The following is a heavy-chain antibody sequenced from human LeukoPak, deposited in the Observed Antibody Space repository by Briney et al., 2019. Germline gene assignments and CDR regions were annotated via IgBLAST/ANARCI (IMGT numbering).Heavy chain of an antibody. V-gene: IGHV4-4*07. D-gene: IGHD3-9*01. CDR1: GGSISSYY. J-gene: IGHJ4*02. Sequence: PSETLSLTCSVSGGSISSYYWSWIRQPAGKGLESIGHISTSGSTNYNPSLTSRVTMSVDTSKNQFSLKLSSVTAADTAVYYCARDTAGGGGYDILTGYFDYWGQGTLVTVSS. CDR3: ARDTAGGGGYDILTGYFDY. CDR2: ISTSGST.